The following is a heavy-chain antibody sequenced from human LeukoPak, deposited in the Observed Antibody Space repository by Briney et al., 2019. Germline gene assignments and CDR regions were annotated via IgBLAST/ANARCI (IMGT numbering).Heavy chain of an antibody. V-gene: IGHV4-59*01. CDR1: GGSISSYY. CDR2: IYYSGST. CDR3: AGSYGYGYSGYYGMDV. J-gene: IGHJ6*02. Sequence: SETLSLTCTVSGGSISSYYWSWIRQPPGKGLEWIGYIYYSGSTNYNPSLKSRVTISVDTSKNQFSLKLSSVTAADTAVYYCAGSYGYGYSGYYGMDVWGQGTTVTVSS. D-gene: IGHD5-18*01.